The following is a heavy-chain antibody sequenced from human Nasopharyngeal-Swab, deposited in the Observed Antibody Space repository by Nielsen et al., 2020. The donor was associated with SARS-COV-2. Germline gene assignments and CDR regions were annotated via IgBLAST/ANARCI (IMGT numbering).Heavy chain of an antibody. D-gene: IGHD6-19*01. J-gene: IGHJ3*02. Sequence: AAVKVSCKASGYTFTSDAMHWVRQAPGQRREGMGWINAGNGNTKYSQKFQGRVTITRDTSASTAYMELSSLRSEDTAVYYCARGSYSSGWHTTDDAFDIWGQGTMVTVSS. CDR3: ARGSYSSGWHTTDDAFDI. CDR2: INAGNGNT. V-gene: IGHV1-3*01. CDR1: GYTFTSDA.